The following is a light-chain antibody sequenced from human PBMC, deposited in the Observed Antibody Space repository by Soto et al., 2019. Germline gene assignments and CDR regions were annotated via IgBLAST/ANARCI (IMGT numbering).Light chain of an antibody. Sequence: DIQLTHSPSYLSESGLYRVTITCQASQDIKNYLNWYQQKSGKAPKLLIYDASDLETGVPSRFSGSGSGTDFTFTINSLQPEDIATYYCQQYDNRPLTFGGGTKVDIK. CDR3: QQYDNRPLT. CDR1: QDIKNY. V-gene: IGKV1-33*01. J-gene: IGKJ4*01. CDR2: DAS.